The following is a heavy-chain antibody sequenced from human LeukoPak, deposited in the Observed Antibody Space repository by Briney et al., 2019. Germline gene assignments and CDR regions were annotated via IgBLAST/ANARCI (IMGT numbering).Heavy chain of an antibody. Sequence: PGGSLRLSCAASGFTFSSYSMNWVRQAPGKGLEWVSSISSSSSYIYYADSVKGRFTISRDNAKNSLYLQMNSLRAEDTAVYYCARQPGCGGDCYLDYWGQGTLVTVSS. D-gene: IGHD2-21*02. J-gene: IGHJ4*02. V-gene: IGHV3-21*01. CDR2: ISSSSSYI. CDR1: GFTFSSYS. CDR3: ARQPGCGGDCYLDY.